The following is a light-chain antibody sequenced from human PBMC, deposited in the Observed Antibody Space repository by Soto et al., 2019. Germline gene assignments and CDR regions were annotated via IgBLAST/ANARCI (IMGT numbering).Light chain of an antibody. CDR1: RSLTNKT. J-gene: IGKJ2*01. CDR3: HQYGSSPPYT. V-gene: IGKV3-20*01. Sequence: LVLTQSPGTLSLSPGERATPSCRASRSLTNKTLAGYRQKPAQAPRLLIFGSSDRATGIPDRFSGSGSGADFTLTISRLEPEDFAVYYCHQYGSSPPYTFGQGTKLEIK. CDR2: GSS.